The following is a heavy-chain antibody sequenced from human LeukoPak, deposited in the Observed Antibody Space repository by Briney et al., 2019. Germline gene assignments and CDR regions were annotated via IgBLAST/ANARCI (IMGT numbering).Heavy chain of an antibody. CDR1: GYTFTGYY. V-gene: IGHV1-2*02. D-gene: IGHD2-15*01. Sequence: ASVNVSCKASGYTFTGYYMHWVRQAPGQGLEWMGWINPNSGGTNYAQKFQGRVTMTSDTSISTAYMELSRLRSDDTAVYSCARDVYCSGGSCYDWFDPWGQGTLVTVSS. CDR2: INPNSGGT. CDR3: ARDVYCSGGSCYDWFDP. J-gene: IGHJ5*02.